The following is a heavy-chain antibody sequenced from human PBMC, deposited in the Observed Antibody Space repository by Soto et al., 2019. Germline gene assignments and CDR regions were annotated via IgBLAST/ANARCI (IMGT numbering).Heavy chain of an antibody. CDR1: GFTFSSYG. J-gene: IGHJ2*01. CDR3: AGDGGEDWYFGL. Sequence: QVQLVESGGGVVQPGRSLRLSCAASGFTFSSYGMHWVRQAPGKGLEWVAVIWYDGSNKYYADSVKGQFTISRDNSKNARYLQMKSLRAEDTAVYCCAGDGGEDWYFGLWGRGTLVAVSS. V-gene: IGHV3-33*01. D-gene: IGHD2-15*01. CDR2: IWYDGSNK.